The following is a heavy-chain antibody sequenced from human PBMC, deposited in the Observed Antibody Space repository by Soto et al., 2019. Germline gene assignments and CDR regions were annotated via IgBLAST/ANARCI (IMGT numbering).Heavy chain of an antibody. Sequence: SVKVSCKASGGTFSSYASSWVRQAPGQGLEWMGGIIPIFGTANYAQKFQGRVTITADKSTSTAYMELSSLRSEDTAVYYCARFTASGYYGMDVWGQGTTVTVSS. V-gene: IGHV1-69*06. CDR2: IIPIFGTA. D-gene: IGHD2-21*02. J-gene: IGHJ6*02. CDR3: ARFTASGYYGMDV. CDR1: GGTFSSYA.